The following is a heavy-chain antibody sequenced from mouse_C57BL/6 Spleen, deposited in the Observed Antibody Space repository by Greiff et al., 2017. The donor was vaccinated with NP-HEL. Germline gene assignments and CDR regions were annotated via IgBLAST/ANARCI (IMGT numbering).Heavy chain of an antibody. CDR2: SRNKANDYTT. D-gene: IGHD2-14*01. V-gene: IGHV7-1*01. J-gene: IGHJ4*01. CDR1: GFTFSDFY. CDR3: ARDGGYDSYAMDY. Sequence: EVQRVESGGGLVQSGRSLRLSCATSGFTFSDFYMEWVRQAPGKGLEWIAASRNKANDYTTEYSASVKCRSIVSTDTSQSILYLQMNALRAEDTAIYYCARDGGYDSYAMDYWGQGTSVTVAS.